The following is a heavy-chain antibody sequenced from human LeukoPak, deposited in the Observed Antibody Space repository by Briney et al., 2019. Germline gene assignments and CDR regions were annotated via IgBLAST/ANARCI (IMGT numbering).Heavy chain of an antibody. V-gene: IGHV3-30*03. CDR3: VRAVADSIDY. J-gene: IGHJ4*02. CDR1: GFTFSSYG. CDR2: ISYDGSNK. D-gene: IGHD6-19*01. Sequence: GGSLRLSCAASGFTFSSYGMHWVRQAPGKGLEWVAVISYDGSNKYYADSVKGRFTISRDNSKNTLYLQMNSLRAEDTAVYYCVRAVADSIDYWGQGTLVTVSS.